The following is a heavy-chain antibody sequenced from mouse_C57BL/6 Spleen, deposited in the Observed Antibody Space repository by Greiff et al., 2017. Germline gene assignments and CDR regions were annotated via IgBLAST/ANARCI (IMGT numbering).Heavy chain of an antibody. Sequence: EVQLQQSGAGLVQPGGSMKLSCVASGFTFSNYWMNWVRQSPGKGLEWVAQIRLRSGNYATHYAESVKGRFTISRDDSKSSVYLQMNNLRAEDTGIYYCSQTEFITTIDVWGTGTTVTVSS. CDR3: SQTEFITTIDV. J-gene: IGHJ1*03. CDR2: IRLRSGNYAT. V-gene: IGHV6-3*01. CDR1: GFTFSNYW. D-gene: IGHD1-1*01.